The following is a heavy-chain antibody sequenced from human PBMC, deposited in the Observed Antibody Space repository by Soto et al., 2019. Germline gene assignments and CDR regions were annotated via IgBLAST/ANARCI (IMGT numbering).Heavy chain of an antibody. CDR3: TTDNWNLPYYYYYMDV. CDR2: IKSKTDGGTT. Sequence: GGSLRLSCAASGFTFSNAWMSWVRQAPGKGLEWVGRIKSKTDGGTTDYAAPVKGRFTISRDDSTNTLYLQMNSLKTEDTTVYYCTTDNWNLPYYYYYMDVWGKGTTVTVSS. J-gene: IGHJ6*03. CDR1: GFTFSNAW. V-gene: IGHV3-15*01. D-gene: IGHD1-7*01.